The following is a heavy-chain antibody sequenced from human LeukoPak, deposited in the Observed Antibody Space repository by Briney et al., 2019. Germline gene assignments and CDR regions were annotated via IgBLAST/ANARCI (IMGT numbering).Heavy chain of an antibody. V-gene: IGHV3-23*01. CDR3: AKEREESAWLLDS. CDR1: GFTFSSYA. Sequence: PGGSLRLSCAASGFTFSSYAMSWVRQAPGKGLEWVSAISGSGGSTYYADSVKGRFTISRDNSKNTVYLQMNNLRTEDTAVYYCAKEREESAWLLDSWGQGTLVTVSS. CDR2: ISGSGGST. J-gene: IGHJ4*02. D-gene: IGHD6-19*01.